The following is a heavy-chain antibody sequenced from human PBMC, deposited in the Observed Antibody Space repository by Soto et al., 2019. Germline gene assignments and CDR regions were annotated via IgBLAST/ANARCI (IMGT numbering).Heavy chain of an antibody. CDR2: IYYSGTT. Sequence: QVQLQESRPGLVKPSQTLSLTCTVSGGSISSGGYYWSWIRQHPGKGLEWIGYIYYSGTTYYNPSRKIRFTISVDRSKNYFALKLCLVTAADKAVDYSAGTWNDIVVVSAPLSYCYRDVWGKGSTVTVSS. CDR3: AGTWNDIVVVSAPLSYCYRDV. CDR1: GGSISSGGYY. D-gene: IGHD2-2*01. J-gene: IGHJ6*03. V-gene: IGHV4-31*03.